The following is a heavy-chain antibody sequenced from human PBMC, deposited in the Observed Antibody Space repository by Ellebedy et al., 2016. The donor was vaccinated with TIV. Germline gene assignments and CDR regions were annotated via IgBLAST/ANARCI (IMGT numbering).Heavy chain of an antibody. CDR1: GFTFSSYG. J-gene: IGHJ6*02. Sequence: GESLKISXAASGFTFSSYGMHWVRQAPGKGLEWVAVIWYDGSNKYYADSVKGRFTISRDNAKNSLYLQMNSLRDEDTAVYYCARVVLWFGDISNGMDVWGQGTTVTVSS. V-gene: IGHV3-33*01. D-gene: IGHD3-10*01. CDR2: IWYDGSNK. CDR3: ARVVLWFGDISNGMDV.